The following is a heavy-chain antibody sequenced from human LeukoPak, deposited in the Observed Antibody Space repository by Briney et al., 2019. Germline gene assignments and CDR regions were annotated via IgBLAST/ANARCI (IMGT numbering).Heavy chain of an antibody. CDR1: GGTFSSYA. V-gene: IGHV1-69*05. D-gene: IGHD6-19*01. J-gene: IGHJ4*02. Sequence: ASVKVSCKASGGTFSSYAISWVRQAPGQGLEWMGGIIPIFGTANYAQKFQGRVTITRDTSASTAYMELSSLRSEDTAVYYCARDGASSGWYVPCNYWGQGTLVTVSS. CDR2: IIPIFGTA. CDR3: ARDGASSGWYVPCNY.